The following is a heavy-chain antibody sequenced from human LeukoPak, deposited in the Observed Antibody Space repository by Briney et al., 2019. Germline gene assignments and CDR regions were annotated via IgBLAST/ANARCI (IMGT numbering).Heavy chain of an antibody. Sequence: QPGGSLRLSCAASGFTFSSFAMHWVRQAPGKGLEWVAVISYDGNNKYFADSVKGRFTISRDNSKNTLYLQVNSLRTEDTAMYYCARGSGTRVAPYYSDHWGQGTLVTVSS. CDR3: ARGSGTRVAPYYSDH. J-gene: IGHJ4*02. D-gene: IGHD1-1*01. V-gene: IGHV3-30-3*01. CDR1: GFTFSSFA. CDR2: ISYDGNNK.